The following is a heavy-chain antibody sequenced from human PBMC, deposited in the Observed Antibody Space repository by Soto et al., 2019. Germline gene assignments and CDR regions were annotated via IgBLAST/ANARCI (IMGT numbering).Heavy chain of an antibody. J-gene: IGHJ6*02. Sequence: SETLSLTCTVSGGSISSSSYYWGWIRQPPGKGLEWIGSIYYSGSTYSNPSLKSRVTISVDTSKNQFSLKLNSVTAADTAVYYCARDLWGYCGTDCYPLDVWGQGTTVT. V-gene: IGHV4-39*07. CDR2: IYYSGST. D-gene: IGHD2-21*02. CDR1: GGSISSSSYY. CDR3: ARDLWGYCGTDCYPLDV.